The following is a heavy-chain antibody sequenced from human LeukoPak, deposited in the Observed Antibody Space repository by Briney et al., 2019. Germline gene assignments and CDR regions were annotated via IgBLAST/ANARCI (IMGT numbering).Heavy chain of an antibody. D-gene: IGHD3-10*01. CDR3: ARDYGPLYGSGSYDYYGMDV. CDR1: GLNFSRYG. CDR2: ILYDGSNK. J-gene: IGHJ6*02. Sequence: GALRLSFAASGLNFSRYGMHWVRPAPGKGVEWVGVILYDGSNKYYADSVKGRFTISRDNSKNTLYLQMNSLSAEDTAVYYCARDYGPLYGSGSYDYYGMDVWGQGTTVTVSS. V-gene: IGHV3-33*01.